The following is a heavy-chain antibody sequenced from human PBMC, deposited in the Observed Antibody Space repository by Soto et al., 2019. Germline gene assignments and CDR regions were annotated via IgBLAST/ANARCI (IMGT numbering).Heavy chain of an antibody. V-gene: IGHV3-23*01. Sequence: EAQLLESGGGLVQPGGSLRLSCAASGFTFSRYAMSWVRQAPGKGLEWVSTVTGGGHTTYNADSVNGRFTISTDNSKNTLYLQMNTLRAEDTAIYYCASSSGDLDVYGMDIWGPGTTVTFPS. CDR2: VTGGGHTT. CDR1: GFTFSRYA. J-gene: IGHJ6*02. D-gene: IGHD3-10*01. CDR3: ASSSGDLDVYGMDI.